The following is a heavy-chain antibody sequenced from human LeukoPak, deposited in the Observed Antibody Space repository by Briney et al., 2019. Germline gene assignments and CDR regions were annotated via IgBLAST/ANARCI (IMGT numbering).Heavy chain of an antibody. CDR2: IHYSGST. CDR1: GGSISTSTYN. D-gene: IGHD2-2*01. CDR3: ASPLGYCYTTTCDEDY. V-gene: IGHV4-39*01. J-gene: IGHJ4*02. Sequence: SETLSLTCTVSGGSISTSTYNWGWIRQPPGKGLKWFGSIHYSGSTYYNPSLKSRVTISVDTSKNQFSLKLTSVTAADTAVYYCASPLGYCYTTTCDEDYWGQGTLVTVSS.